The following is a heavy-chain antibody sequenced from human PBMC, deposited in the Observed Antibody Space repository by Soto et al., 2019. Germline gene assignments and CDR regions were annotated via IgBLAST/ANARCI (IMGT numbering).Heavy chain of an antibody. V-gene: IGHV5-10-1*01. D-gene: IGHD3-10*01. CDR3: ARRMVRGVINVYYYYGMDV. CDR1: GYSFTSYW. Sequence: PGESLKISCKGSGYSFTSYWISWVRQMPGKGLEWMGRIDPSDSYTNYSPSFQGHVTISADKSISTAYLQWSSLKASDTAMYYCARRMVRGVINVYYYYGMDVWGQGTTVTVSS. J-gene: IGHJ6*02. CDR2: IDPSDSYT.